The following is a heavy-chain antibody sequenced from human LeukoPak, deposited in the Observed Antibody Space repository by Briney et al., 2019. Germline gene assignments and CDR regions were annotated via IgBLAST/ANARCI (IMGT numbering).Heavy chain of an antibody. D-gene: IGHD5-24*01. J-gene: IGHJ4*02. Sequence: PGGSLRLSCAASGFTFSSYWMSWVRQAPGKGLEWVANIKQDGSEKYYVDSVKGRFTISRDNAKNSLYLQMNSLRAEDTAVYYCARLRGARMATFPFDYWGQGTLATVSS. V-gene: IGHV3-7*01. CDR3: ARLRGARMATFPFDY. CDR2: IKQDGSEK. CDR1: GFTFSSYW.